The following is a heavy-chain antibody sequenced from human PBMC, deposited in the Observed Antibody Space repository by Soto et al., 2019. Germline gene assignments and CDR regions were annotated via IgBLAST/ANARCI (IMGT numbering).Heavy chain of an antibody. CDR3: VRDLLGSGGHFDY. Sequence: GALRLSCAASGFIFSSFGMHWVRQAPGKGLEWVAHIWYDGSNTYYADSVKGRFTISRDNSRNTLYLQMNSLRAEDTAVYHCVRDLLGSGGHFDYWGQGTPVTVSS. V-gene: IGHV3-33*01. CDR2: IWYDGSNT. D-gene: IGHD7-27*01. CDR1: GFIFSSFG. J-gene: IGHJ4*02.